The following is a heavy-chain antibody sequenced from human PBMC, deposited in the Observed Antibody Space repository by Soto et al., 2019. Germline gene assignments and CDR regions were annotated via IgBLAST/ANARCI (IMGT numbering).Heavy chain of an antibody. Sequence: GGSLRLSCAASGFTFSNYAMSWVRQAPGKGLEWVSVIRGSGVSTYYADSVKGRFTISRDNSKNTLYLQMNSLRAEDTGVYYCAKVRSTAFYYYYGMDVWGQGTTVTVSS. V-gene: IGHV3-23*01. CDR2: IRGSGVST. CDR3: AKVRSTAFYYYYGMDV. D-gene: IGHD5-18*01. CDR1: GFTFSNYA. J-gene: IGHJ6*02.